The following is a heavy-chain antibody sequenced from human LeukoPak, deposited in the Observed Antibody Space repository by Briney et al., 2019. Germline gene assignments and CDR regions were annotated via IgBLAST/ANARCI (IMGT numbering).Heavy chain of an antibody. V-gene: IGHV7-4-1*02. CDR2: INTNTGNP. J-gene: IGHJ4*02. CDR3: AETAMATTEQFDY. Sequence: VSVKVSCKASGYTFTSYAMNWVRQAPGQGLEWMGWINTNTGNPTYAQGFTGRFVFSLDTSVSTAYLQISSLKAEDTAVYYCAETAMATTEQFDYWGQGTLVTVSS. CDR1: GYTFTSYA. D-gene: IGHD5-18*01.